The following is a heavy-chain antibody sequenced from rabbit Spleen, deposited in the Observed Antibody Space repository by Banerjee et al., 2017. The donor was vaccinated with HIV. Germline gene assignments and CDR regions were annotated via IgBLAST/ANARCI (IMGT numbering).Heavy chain of an antibody. D-gene: IGHD8-1*01. CDR1: GFSFSSSYY. V-gene: IGHV1S40*01. Sequence: QSLEESGGDLVKPEGSLTLTCTASGFSFSSSYYMCWVRQAPGKGLECIGCIYADRSGSTYYANWAKGRFTISRTSSTTVTLQMTSLTAADTATYFCAGDAGTSFSTYGMDLWGPGTLVTVS. CDR3: AGDAGTSFSTYGMDL. CDR2: IYADRSGST. J-gene: IGHJ6*01.